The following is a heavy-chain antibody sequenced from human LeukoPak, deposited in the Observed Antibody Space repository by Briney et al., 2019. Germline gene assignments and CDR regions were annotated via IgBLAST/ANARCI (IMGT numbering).Heavy chain of an antibody. CDR1: GFTFSTYA. Sequence: GGSLRLSCAASGFTFSTYAMNWVRQAPGKGLEWVSTISGSSEGTYYADSVKGRFTISRDSSKDTVYLQMDSLRAEDTAVYYCAKGGDYNLYFDHWGQGALVTVSS. V-gene: IGHV3-23*01. J-gene: IGHJ5*02. D-gene: IGHD4-11*01. CDR2: ISGSSEGT. CDR3: AKGGDYNLYFDH.